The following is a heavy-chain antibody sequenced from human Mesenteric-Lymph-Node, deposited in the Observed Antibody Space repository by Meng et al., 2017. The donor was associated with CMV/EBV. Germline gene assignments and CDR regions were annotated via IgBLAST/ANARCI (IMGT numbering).Heavy chain of an antibody. CDR2: ISGGGPGT. CDR3: AKVVVPSVFHWYFDL. CDR1: EFAYSRCS. Sequence: EFAYSRCSMERDHQAPREKLGGVANISGGGPGTYCAGTMWDQFTISRDNSKSKLYLQLNRLRAEGTAVYYCAKVVVPSVFHWYFDLWGRGTLVTVSS. V-gene: IGHV3-23*01. D-gene: IGHD2-2*01. J-gene: IGHJ2*01.